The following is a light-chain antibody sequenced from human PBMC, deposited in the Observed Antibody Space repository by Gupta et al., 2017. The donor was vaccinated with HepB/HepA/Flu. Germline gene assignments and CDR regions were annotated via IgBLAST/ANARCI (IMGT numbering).Light chain of an antibody. CDR2: RDS. Sequence: SYELTQPLSVSVALGQTARITCGGNNIGSKNVHWYQQKPGQAPVLFIYRDSNRPSEIPERFSGSNSGTTATLTISRAQAGDEADYYCQVWDITTAHVVFGGGTNLTVL. V-gene: IGLV3-9*01. CDR3: QVWDITTAHVV. CDR1: NIGSKN. J-gene: IGLJ2*01.